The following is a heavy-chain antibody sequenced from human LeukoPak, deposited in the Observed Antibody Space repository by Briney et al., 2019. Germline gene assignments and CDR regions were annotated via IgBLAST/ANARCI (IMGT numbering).Heavy chain of an antibody. Sequence: GGSLRLSCAASGFTFSSYAMSWVRQAPGKGLEWVSSISGTNDNTYYADSVKVRFTISRDNSKNTLSLQMNSLRAEDTAVYYCARGRGTTVTSAANYWGQGTLVTVSS. J-gene: IGHJ4*02. CDR3: ARGRGTTVTSAANY. V-gene: IGHV3-23*01. D-gene: IGHD4-17*01. CDR2: ISGTNDNT. CDR1: GFTFSSYA.